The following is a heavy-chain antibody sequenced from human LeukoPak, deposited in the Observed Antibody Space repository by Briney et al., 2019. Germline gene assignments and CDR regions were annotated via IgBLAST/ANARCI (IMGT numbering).Heavy chain of an antibody. D-gene: IGHD3-9*01. J-gene: IGHJ4*02. V-gene: IGHV4-59*01. CDR3: AVGTYYDILTGLQDY. CDR1: GGSISSYY. Sequence: PSETLFLTCTVSGGSISSYYWSWIRQPPGKGMEWIGYINHIGSTNYNPSLRSRVTISVDTSKNQFSLKLRSVTAADTAVYYCAVGTYYDILTGLQDYWGQGTLVTVSS. CDR2: INHIGST.